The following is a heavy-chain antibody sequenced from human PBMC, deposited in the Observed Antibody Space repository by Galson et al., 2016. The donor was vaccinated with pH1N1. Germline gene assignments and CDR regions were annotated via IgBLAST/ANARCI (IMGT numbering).Heavy chain of an antibody. J-gene: IGHJ6*02. CDR1: GGTFNNYP. CDR2: IIPIFGTA. Sequence: SVKVSCKASGGTFNNYPISWLRQAPGHGLEWMGRIIPIFGTANYAQKFQGRVTITADKSPSTAYMELSSLRSEDTAVYYCARGQASVSTSYYYGMDVWGQGTTVTVSS. V-gene: IGHV1-69*06. D-gene: IGHD4-11*01. CDR3: ARGQASVSTSYYYGMDV.